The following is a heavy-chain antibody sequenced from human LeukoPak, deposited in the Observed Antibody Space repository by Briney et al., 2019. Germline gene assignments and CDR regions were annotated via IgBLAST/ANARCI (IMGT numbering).Heavy chain of an antibody. Sequence: PGGSLRLSCSASGFTFSSYGMHWVRQAPGKGLEWVAVISYDGGNKYAADSVQGRFTISRDNSKNTLSLHMNSLRAEDTAVYYCARAVMVSLGFDSRGYSQDWGQGSLVTVSS. CDR3: ARAVMVSLGFDSRGYSQD. CDR2: ISYDGGNK. D-gene: IGHD3-22*01. CDR1: GFTFSSYG. V-gene: IGHV3-30*03. J-gene: IGHJ4*02.